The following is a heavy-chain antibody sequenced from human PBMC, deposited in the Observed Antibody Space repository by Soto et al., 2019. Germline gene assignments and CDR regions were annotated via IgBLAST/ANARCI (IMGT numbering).Heavy chain of an antibody. D-gene: IGHD3-22*01. Sequence: GGSLRLSCATSGFTFNSYAMNWVPQAPGKGLEWLAAIVGSGGNTFHADSVKGRFSISRDNSKNTLYLQMNSLRADDTAVYYCAKVAGNYYPYRHVDAWGKGTKVTVYS. CDR2: IVGSGGNT. J-gene: IGHJ6*04. CDR3: AKVAGNYYPYRHVDA. CDR1: GFTFNSYA. V-gene: IGHV3-23*01.